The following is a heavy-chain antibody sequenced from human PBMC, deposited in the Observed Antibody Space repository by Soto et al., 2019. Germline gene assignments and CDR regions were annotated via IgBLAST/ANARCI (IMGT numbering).Heavy chain of an antibody. CDR2: IIPIFGTA. CDR1: GGTFSSYA. Sequence: QVQLVQSGAEVKKPGSSVKVSCKASGGTFSSYAISWVRQAPGQGLEWMGGIIPIFGTANYAQKFRGRVTITADESTSPAYLELSSLRSEDTAVYYCARGGLRFLESHGMDVWGQGTTVTVSS. D-gene: IGHD3-3*01. V-gene: IGHV1-69*12. CDR3: ARGGLRFLESHGMDV. J-gene: IGHJ6*02.